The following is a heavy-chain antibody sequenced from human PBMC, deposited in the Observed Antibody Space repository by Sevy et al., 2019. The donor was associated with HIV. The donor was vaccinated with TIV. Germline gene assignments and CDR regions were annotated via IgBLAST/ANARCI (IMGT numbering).Heavy chain of an antibody. CDR3: ATTYYDFWSGYQPGHYFDY. CDR2: FDPEDGET. J-gene: IGHJ4*02. V-gene: IGHV1-24*01. CDR1: GYTLTELS. D-gene: IGHD3-3*01. Sequence: ASVKVSCKVSGYTLTELSMHWVRQAPGKGLEWMGGFDPEDGETIYAQKFQGRVTMTEDTSTDTAYMELSSLRSEATAVYYCATTYYDFWSGYQPGHYFDYWGQGTLVTVSS.